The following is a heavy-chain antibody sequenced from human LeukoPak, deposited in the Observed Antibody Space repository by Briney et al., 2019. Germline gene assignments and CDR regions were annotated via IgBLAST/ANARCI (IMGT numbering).Heavy chain of an antibody. Sequence: ASVKVSCKASGYTFTGYYMHWVRQAPGQGLEWMGWMNPNSGNTGYAQKFQGRVTMTRNTSISTAYMELSSLRSEDTAVYYCARGPYYDFWSGYFNTYYFDYWGQGTLVTVSS. CDR3: ARGPYYDFWSGYFNTYYFDY. J-gene: IGHJ4*02. CDR2: MNPNSGNT. CDR1: GYTFTGYY. V-gene: IGHV1-8*02. D-gene: IGHD3-3*01.